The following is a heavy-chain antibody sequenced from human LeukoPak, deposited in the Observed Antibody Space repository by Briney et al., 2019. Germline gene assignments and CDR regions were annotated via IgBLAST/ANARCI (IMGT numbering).Heavy chain of an antibody. CDR2: IKEDGSEK. J-gene: IGHJ4*02. D-gene: IGHD3-10*01. V-gene: IGHV3-7*03. Sequence: GGSLRLSCAASGFTFSNYWMSWVRQAPGQGLEWVANIKEDGSEKYYVDSVKGRFTISRDNAEKSLYLQMNSLRAEDTAVYYCARGMVRGEYYFDYWGQGTLVTVSS. CDR1: GFTFSNYW. CDR3: ARGMVRGEYYFDY.